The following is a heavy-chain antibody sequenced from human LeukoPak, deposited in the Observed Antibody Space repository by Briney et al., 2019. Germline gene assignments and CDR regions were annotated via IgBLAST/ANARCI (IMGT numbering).Heavy chain of an antibody. CDR3: ARDRPDRYSYGQRVFDY. D-gene: IGHD5-18*01. V-gene: IGHV4-39*07. Sequence: PSETLSLTCTVSGGSISSSSYYWGWIRQPPGKGLEWIGSIYYSGSTYYNPSLKSRVTISVDTSKNQFSLKLSSVTAADTAVYYCARDRPDRYSYGQRVFDYWGQGTLVTVSS. J-gene: IGHJ4*02. CDR1: GGSISSSSYY. CDR2: IYYSGST.